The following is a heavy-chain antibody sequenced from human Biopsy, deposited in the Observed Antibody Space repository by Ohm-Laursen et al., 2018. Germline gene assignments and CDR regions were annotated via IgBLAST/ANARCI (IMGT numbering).Heavy chain of an antibody. CDR1: GKTFSDYY. D-gene: IGHD2-15*01. CDR2: INQSGRT. V-gene: IGHV4-34*08. J-gene: IGHJ4*02. CDR3: GNEVHGRDY. Sequence: GTLSLTCVVYGKTFSDYYWSWIRQPPGKGLEWIGQINQSGRTNYNPSLKSRVNISADKSNNQFSLKLTSVTSADTAVYFCGNEVHGRDYWGLGALVTVSS.